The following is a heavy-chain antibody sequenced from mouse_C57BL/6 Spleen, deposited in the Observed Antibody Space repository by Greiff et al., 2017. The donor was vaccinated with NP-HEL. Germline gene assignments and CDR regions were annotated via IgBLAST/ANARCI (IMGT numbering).Heavy chain of an antibody. J-gene: IGHJ1*03. CDR3: ARFSFGV. CDR1: GYAFSSSW. CDR2: IYPGDGDT. Sequence: QVQLKESGPELVKPGASVKISCKASGYAFSSSWMNWVKQRPGKGLEWIGRIYPGDGDTNYNGKFKGKATLTADKSSSTAYMQLSSLTSEDSAVYFCARFSFGVWGTGTTVTVSS. V-gene: IGHV1-82*01.